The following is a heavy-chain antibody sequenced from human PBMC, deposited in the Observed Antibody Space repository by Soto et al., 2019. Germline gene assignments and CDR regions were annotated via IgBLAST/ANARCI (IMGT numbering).Heavy chain of an antibody. D-gene: IGHD3-10*01. CDR1: VVSISSYY. CDR3: ARAPPYRSGSYYFEY. J-gene: IGHJ4*02. Sequence: PSETLSLTCTFSVVSISSYYWSCIRHPAGKGLEWIGRIYTSGSTNYNPSLKSRVTMSVDTSKNQFSLKLSSVTAADTAVYYCARAPPYRSGSYYFEYWGQGTLVSVS. V-gene: IGHV4-4*07. CDR2: IYTSGST.